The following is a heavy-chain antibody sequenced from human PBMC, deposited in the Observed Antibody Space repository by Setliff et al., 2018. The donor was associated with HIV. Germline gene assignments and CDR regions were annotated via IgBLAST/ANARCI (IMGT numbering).Heavy chain of an antibody. CDR1: GYSFTSYW. CDR3: ARCGAGEWHLYMDV. Sequence: GESLKISCKGSGYSFTSYWIGWVRQMPGKGLEWMGIIYPGDSDTRYSPSFQGQVTISADKSTSTVYMELSSLRSEDTAVYYCARCGAGEWHLYMDVWGKGTAVTVSS. CDR2: IYPGDSDT. D-gene: IGHD3-16*01. V-gene: IGHV5-51*01. J-gene: IGHJ6*03.